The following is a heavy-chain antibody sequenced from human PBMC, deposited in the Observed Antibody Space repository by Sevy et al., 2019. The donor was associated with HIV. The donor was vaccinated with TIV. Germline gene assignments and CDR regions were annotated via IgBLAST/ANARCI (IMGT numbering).Heavy chain of an antibody. CDR2: ISSNSDYI. D-gene: IGHD1-7*01. V-gene: IGHV3-21*01. Sequence: GGSLRLSCAASGFTFSSYRMTWVRQAPGKGLEWVSCISSNSDYINYADSVKGRFTISRDNAKNLMYMQMDSLRAEDQAVYYCERAVVEIPPRRSDYWGQGTLVTVSS. CDR1: GFTFSSYR. CDR3: ERAVVEIPPRRSDY. J-gene: IGHJ4*02.